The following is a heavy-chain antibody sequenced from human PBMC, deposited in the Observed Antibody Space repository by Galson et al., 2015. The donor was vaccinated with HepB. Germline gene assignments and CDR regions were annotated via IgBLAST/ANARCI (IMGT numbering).Heavy chain of an antibody. CDR2: ISSSSYI. V-gene: IGHV3-21*01. D-gene: IGHD3-22*01. CDR1: GFTFSSYS. J-gene: IGHJ2*01. Sequence: SLRLSCAASGFTFSSYSMNWVRQAPGKGLEWVSSISSSSYIYYADSVKGRFSISRDNAKNSLYLQMNNLRAEDTAVYYCAREWEDYDSSGYYPRDWYFDLWGRGTLVTVSS. CDR3: AREWEDYDSSGYYPRDWYFDL.